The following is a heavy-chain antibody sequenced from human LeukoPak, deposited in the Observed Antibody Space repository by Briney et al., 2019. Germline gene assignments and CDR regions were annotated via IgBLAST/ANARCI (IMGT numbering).Heavy chain of an antibody. CDR3: ARKSTSGSPFDS. D-gene: IGHD3-10*01. CDR1: GFTFSSYA. CDR2: ISSSSYYI. V-gene: IGHV3-21*01. Sequence: GGSLRLSCAASGFTFSSYAMSWVRQAPGKGLEWVSSISSSSYYIYYADSVKGRFSISRDNAKNSLYLQMDSLRAEDTAVYYCARKSTSGSPFDSWGQGTLVTVSS. J-gene: IGHJ5*01.